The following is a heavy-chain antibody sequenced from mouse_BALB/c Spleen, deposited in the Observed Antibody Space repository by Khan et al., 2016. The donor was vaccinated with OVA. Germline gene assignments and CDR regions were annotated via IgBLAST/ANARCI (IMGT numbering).Heavy chain of an antibody. Sequence: VQLKQSGAELVKSGATVKLSCTASGHNITDNYMHWLKQWSEQGLEWIGRIDPPNGNTKYNPKLQGKATITADTSSNPVYLQLSSLTSEGTAGYYCARRARNWGQGTTLTVSS. CDR1: GHNITDNY. D-gene: IGHD3-3*01. CDR2: IDPPNGNT. V-gene: IGHV14-3*02. CDR3: ARRARN. J-gene: IGHJ2*01.